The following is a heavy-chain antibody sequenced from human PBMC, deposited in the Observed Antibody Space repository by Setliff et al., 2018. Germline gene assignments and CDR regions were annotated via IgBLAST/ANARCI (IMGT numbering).Heavy chain of an antibody. D-gene: IGHD2-21*01. CDR3: ARVSIAAPSYYGMDV. J-gene: IGHJ6*02. V-gene: IGHV4-4*07. CDR1: GGSISSYY. Sequence: SSETLSLTCTVSGGSISSYYWSWIRQPAGKGLEWIGHIYSSGRTNYNPSLKSRVTISIDKSNNLFSLELTSVTAADSAVYYRARVSIAAPSYYGMDVWGRGTTVTVSS. CDR2: IYSSGRT.